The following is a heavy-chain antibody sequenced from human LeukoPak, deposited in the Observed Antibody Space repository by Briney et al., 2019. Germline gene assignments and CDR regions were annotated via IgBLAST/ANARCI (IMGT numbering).Heavy chain of an antibody. D-gene: IGHD3-22*01. CDR1: VYTFTSYY. CDR3: ARGGNYYDSSGYYAQ. CDR2: INPSGGST. Sequence: ASVNVSCKASVYTFTSYYMHWVRQAPGQGLEWMGIINPSGGSTSYAQKFQGRVTMTRDTSTSTVYMELSSLRSEDTAVYYCARGGNYYDSSGYYAQWGQGTLVTVSS. J-gene: IGHJ4*02. V-gene: IGHV1-46*01.